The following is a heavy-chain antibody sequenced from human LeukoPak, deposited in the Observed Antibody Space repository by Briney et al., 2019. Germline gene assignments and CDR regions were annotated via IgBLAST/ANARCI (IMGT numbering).Heavy chain of an antibody. CDR1: GYTFTAYY. V-gene: IGHV1-2*02. J-gene: IGHJ2*01. CDR2: INPNSGTT. Sequence: ASVKVSCKASGYTFTAYYIHWVRQAPGQGLEWMGWINPNSGTTHYAQKFQGGVTMTRDTSISTAYMELSRLRSDDTAVYYCVTPPDLSGGYFDLWGRGTLVTVSS. D-gene: IGHD1-14*01. CDR3: VTPPDLSGGYFDL.